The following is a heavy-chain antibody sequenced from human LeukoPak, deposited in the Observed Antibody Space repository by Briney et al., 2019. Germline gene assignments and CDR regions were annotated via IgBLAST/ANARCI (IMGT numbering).Heavy chain of an antibody. CDR2: ISYDGSNK. CDR1: GFTFSSYG. D-gene: IGHD1-20*01. CDR3: AKLVTGTTWSEY. Sequence: GGSLRLSCAASGFTFSSYGMHWVRQAPGKGLEWVAVISYDGSNKYYADSVKGRFTFSRDNSKNTLYLQMNSLRAEDTAVYYCAKLVTGTTWSEYWGQGTLVTVSS. J-gene: IGHJ4*02. V-gene: IGHV3-30*18.